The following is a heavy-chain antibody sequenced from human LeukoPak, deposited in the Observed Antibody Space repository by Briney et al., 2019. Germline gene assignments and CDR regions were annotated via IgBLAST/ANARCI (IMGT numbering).Heavy chain of an antibody. J-gene: IGHJ5*02. CDR2: IIPIFGTA. CDR3: ARDLRVVRRGYLGYCSGGSCYEGNENWFAP. CDR1: GGTFSSYA. D-gene: IGHD2-15*01. V-gene: IGHV1-69*13. Sequence: SVKVSRKASGGTFSSYAISWVRQAPGQGLEWMGGIIPIFGTANYAQKFQGRVTITADESTSTAYMELSSLRSEDTAVYYCARDLRVVRRGYLGYCSGGSCYEGNENWFAPGGQGTLVTVSS.